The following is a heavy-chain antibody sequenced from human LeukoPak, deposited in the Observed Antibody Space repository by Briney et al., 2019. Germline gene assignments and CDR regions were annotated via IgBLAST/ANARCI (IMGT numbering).Heavy chain of an antibody. CDR2: VNSDGSST. CDR1: W. D-gene: IGHD3-10*01. Sequence: WMHWVRQAPGKGLVWVSRVNSDGSSTSYADSVKGRFTISRDNAKNTLYLQMNSLRAEDTAVYYCARVYHYYGSENYYRTLDYWGQGTLVTVSS. J-gene: IGHJ4*02. CDR3: ARVYHYYGSENYYRTLDY. V-gene: IGHV3-74*01.